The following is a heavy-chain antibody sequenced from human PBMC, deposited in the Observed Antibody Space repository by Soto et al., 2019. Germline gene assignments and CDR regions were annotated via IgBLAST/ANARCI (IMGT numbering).Heavy chain of an antibody. J-gene: IGHJ6*02. CDR2: TVIGGGT. CDR1: GFTVTDNY. D-gene: IGHD2-2*01. V-gene: IGHV3-53*02. Sequence: EVQLVETGGGLIQPGGSLRLSCAASGFTVTDNYIIWVHQPPGKGLEWVSTTVIGGGTNYADTVKGRFTVSRDNSKNTLYLQMNNLRVEDTAVYYCARKPPSAIQGWAFGMDVWGQGTTVFVSS. CDR3: ARKPPSAIQGWAFGMDV.